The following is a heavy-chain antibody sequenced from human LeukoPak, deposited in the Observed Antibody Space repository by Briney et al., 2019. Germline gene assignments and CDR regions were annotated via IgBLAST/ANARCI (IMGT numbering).Heavy chain of an antibody. CDR1: GFTFSSYS. D-gene: IGHD3-10*01. CDR3: ARDLYDTMVRGVVTGA. Sequence: GGSLRLSCAASGFTFSSYSMNWVRQAPGKGLEWVSYISSSSNTIYYADSVKGRFTISRDNAKNSLYLQMNSLRDEDTAVYYCARDLYDTMVRGVVTGAWGQGTLVTVSS. CDR2: ISSSSNTI. J-gene: IGHJ5*02. V-gene: IGHV3-48*02.